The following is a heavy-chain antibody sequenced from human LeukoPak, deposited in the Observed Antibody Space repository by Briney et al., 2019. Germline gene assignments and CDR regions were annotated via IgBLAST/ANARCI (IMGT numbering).Heavy chain of an antibody. CDR3: ARRTMCANDAFDI. Sequence: PSETLSLTCTVSGGSISSGDYYWSWLRQPRGKGLEWIGYIYYSGSTYYNPSLKTRVTISVDTSKNQFSLKLSSVTAADTAVYYCARRTMCANDAFDIWGQGTMVTVSS. J-gene: IGHJ3*02. D-gene: IGHD3-10*02. CDR2: IYYSGST. CDR1: GGSISSGDYY. V-gene: IGHV4-30-4*01.